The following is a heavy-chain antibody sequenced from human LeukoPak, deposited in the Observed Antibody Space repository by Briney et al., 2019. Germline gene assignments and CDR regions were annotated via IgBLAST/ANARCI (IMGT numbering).Heavy chain of an antibody. CDR1: EFTFSAYW. Sequence: GGSLRLSCAASEFTFSAYWMHWVRQAPGKGLVWVSRIRGDGSMTNYADSVKGRFTISRDNAKNTLYLQMNSLRAEDTAVYYCAREELQKDYGYWGQGTLVTVSS. CDR3: AREELQKDYGY. CDR2: IRGDGSMT. V-gene: IGHV3-74*01. D-gene: IGHD1-26*01. J-gene: IGHJ4*02.